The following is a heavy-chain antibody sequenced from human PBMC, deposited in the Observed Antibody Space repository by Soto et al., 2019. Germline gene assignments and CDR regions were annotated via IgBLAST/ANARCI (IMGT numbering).Heavy chain of an antibody. V-gene: IGHV3-21*01. J-gene: IGHJ6*02. CDR2: ISEASDYI. D-gene: IGHD3-10*01. CDR1: GFTFSGYS. Sequence: GGSLRLSCAASGFTFSGYSMNWVRQSPGKGLEWVASISEASDYIFYAESVKGRFTISRDNAKNSLYLQMDSLRAEDTAVYYCARDRGYDAHDYYYNAMDVWGQGTTVTAP. CDR3: ARDRGYDAHDYYYNAMDV.